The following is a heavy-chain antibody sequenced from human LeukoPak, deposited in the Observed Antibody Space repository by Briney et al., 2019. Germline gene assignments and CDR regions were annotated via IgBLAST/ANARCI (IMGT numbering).Heavy chain of an antibody. CDR3: ARDSGGYDPYYFDY. D-gene: IGHD5-12*01. V-gene: IGHV3-21*01. J-gene: IGHJ4*02. CDR1: GFTFSSYS. Sequence: PGGSLRLSCAASGFTFSSYSMNWVRQAPGKGLEWVSSISSSSSYIYYADSVKGRFTISRDNAKNSLYLQMNSLRAEDTAVYYCARDSGGYDPYYFDYWGQGTLVTVSS. CDR2: ISSSSSYI.